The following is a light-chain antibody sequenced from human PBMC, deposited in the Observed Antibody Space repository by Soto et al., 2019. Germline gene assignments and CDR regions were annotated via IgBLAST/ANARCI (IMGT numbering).Light chain of an antibody. CDR2: EGT. Sequence: SALTPPASLSGSPGPSITISCPGTRSDVGTYNLVSWYQQHPGKAPKLMIYEGTKRPSGVSNRFSGSKSGNTASLTISGLQAEDDADYYCCSYAGNSYVFGTGTKVTVL. J-gene: IGLJ1*01. CDR3: CSYAGNSYV. CDR1: RSDVGTYNL. V-gene: IGLV2-23*01.